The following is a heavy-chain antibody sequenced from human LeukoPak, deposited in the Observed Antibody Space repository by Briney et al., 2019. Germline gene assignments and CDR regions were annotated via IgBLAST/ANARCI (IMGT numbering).Heavy chain of an antibody. CDR2: ISGSGGST. J-gene: IGHJ4*02. Sequence: GGSLRLSCAASGFTFSSYAMSWVRQAPGKGLEWVSAISGSGGSTYYADSVKGRFTISRDNSKNTLYLQMNSLRAGDTAVYYCAKAREYQLLYYFDYWGQGTLVTVSS. V-gene: IGHV3-23*01. D-gene: IGHD2-2*01. CDR1: GFTFSSYA. CDR3: AKAREYQLLYYFDY.